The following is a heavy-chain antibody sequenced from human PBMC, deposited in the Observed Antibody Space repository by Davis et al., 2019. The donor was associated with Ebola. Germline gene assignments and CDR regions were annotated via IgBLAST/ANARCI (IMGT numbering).Heavy chain of an antibody. J-gene: IGHJ5*02. D-gene: IGHD2/OR15-2a*01. CDR2: ISHGGVS. CDR3: AMTTKTSISASGLGYTYFDP. CDR1: GGSFSDYF. V-gene: IGHV4-34*01. Sequence: MPSETLYLTCAVYGGSFSDYFWSWIRQSPGKGLEWIGKISHGGVSDLAPSLRSRVTISVDTSKNQFSLKMSSVTAADTAVYYCAMTTKTSISASGLGYTYFDPWSQGSLVTVSS.